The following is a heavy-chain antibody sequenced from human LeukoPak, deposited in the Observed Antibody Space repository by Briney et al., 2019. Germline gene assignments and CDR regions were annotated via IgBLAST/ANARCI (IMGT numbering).Heavy chain of an antibody. J-gene: IGHJ4*02. Sequence: GGSLRLSCSASGFTSSRYAMHWVRQAPGKGLEYVSAISSNGGSTYYADSVKGRFTISRDNSRNTLHLQMSSPRVEDTAVYYCVKDSSSGSYFDYWGQGTLVTVSS. CDR1: GFTSSRYA. CDR2: ISSNGGST. V-gene: IGHV3-64D*06. D-gene: IGHD3-10*01. CDR3: VKDSSSGSYFDY.